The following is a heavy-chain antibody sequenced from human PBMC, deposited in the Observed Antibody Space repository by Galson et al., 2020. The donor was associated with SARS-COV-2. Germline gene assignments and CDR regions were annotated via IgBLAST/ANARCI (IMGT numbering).Heavy chain of an antibody. CDR1: GFTLSDYA. D-gene: IGHD6-19*01. CDR2: VAYDGTTK. Sequence: GESLKISCAASGFTLSDYAMNWVRQAPGKGLEWVAIVAYDGTTKYYADSVKGRFTISRDNPKNTLYLEMNSLRVEDTGVYYCARDWGSSGWYNWFDPWGQGTLVSVSS. J-gene: IGHJ5*02. V-gene: IGHV3-30*03. CDR3: ARDWGSSGWYNWFDP.